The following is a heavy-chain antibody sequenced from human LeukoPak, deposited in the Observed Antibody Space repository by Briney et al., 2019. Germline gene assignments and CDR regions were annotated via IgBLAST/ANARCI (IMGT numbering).Heavy chain of an antibody. CDR2: ISSSGSTI. D-gene: IGHD1-26*01. V-gene: IGHV3-48*03. Sequence: GGSLRLSCAASGFTFSSYEMNWVRQAPGKGLEWVSYISSSGSTIYYADSVKGRFTISRDNAKNSLYLQMNSLRAEDTAVYYCARDSQVGATLFDYWGQGTLVTVSS. J-gene: IGHJ4*02. CDR1: GFTFSSYE. CDR3: ARDSQVGATLFDY.